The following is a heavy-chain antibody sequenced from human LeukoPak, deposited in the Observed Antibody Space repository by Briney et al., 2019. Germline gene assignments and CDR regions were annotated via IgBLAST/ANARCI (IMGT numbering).Heavy chain of an antibody. V-gene: IGHV3-30*03. D-gene: IGHD6-13*01. CDR1: GFTFRSYG. Sequence: PGGSLRLSCATSGFTFRSYGMHWVRQVPGKGLEWVAVISYDARSNYHVDSVKGRFTISRDNSKNTLYLQMNSLRAEDTAVYYCAREQGSSWYDTYYYYYMDVWGKGTTVTVSS. CDR3: AREQGSSWYDTYYYYYMDV. CDR2: ISYDARSN. J-gene: IGHJ6*03.